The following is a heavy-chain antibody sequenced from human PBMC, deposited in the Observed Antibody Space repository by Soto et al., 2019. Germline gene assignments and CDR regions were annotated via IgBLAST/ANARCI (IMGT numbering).Heavy chain of an antibody. V-gene: IGHV4-59*08. CDR1: GGSISSYY. CDR3: AVAPDYYDSSGYFDY. CDR2: IYYSGST. J-gene: IGHJ4*02. Sequence: ETLSLTCTVSGGSISSYYWSWIRQPPGKGLEWIGYIYYSGSTNYNPSLKSRVTISVDTSKNQFSLKLSSVTAADTAVYYCAVAPDYYDSSGYFDYWGQGTLVTVSS. D-gene: IGHD3-22*01.